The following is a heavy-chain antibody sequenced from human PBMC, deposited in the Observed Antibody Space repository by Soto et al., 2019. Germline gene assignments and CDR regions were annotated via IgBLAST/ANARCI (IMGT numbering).Heavy chain of an antibody. Sequence: QVQLQESGPGLVEPSQTLSLTCTVSGGSISSGDYYWSWIRQPPGKGLEWIGYILYSGTTNYNPSLESRLTISVDTSTTLFPQTPPSVSAADPDVLPCARTAALADWGRGTPVTVTA. D-gene: IGHD2-21*02. CDR1: GGSISSGDYY. CDR2: ILYSGTT. V-gene: IGHV4-30-4*01. J-gene: IGHJ4*01. CDR3: ARTAALAD.